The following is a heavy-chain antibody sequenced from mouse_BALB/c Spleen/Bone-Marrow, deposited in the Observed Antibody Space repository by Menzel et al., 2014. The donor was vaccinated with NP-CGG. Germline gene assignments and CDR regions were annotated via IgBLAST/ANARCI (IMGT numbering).Heavy chain of an antibody. CDR3: ARSGYYGSSPYYAMDY. J-gene: IGHJ4*01. Sequence: EVQRVESGGGLVQPGGSRKLSCAASGSTFSSSGMHWVRQAPEKGLEWVAYISSGSSTIYYADTVKGRFTISRDNPKNTLFLQMTSLRSEDTAMYYCARSGYYGSSPYYAMDYWGQGTSVTVSS. CDR1: GSTFSSSG. CDR2: ISSGSSTI. D-gene: IGHD1-1*01. V-gene: IGHV5-17*02.